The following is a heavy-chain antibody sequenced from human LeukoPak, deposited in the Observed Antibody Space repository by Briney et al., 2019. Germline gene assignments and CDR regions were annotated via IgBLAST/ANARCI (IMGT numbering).Heavy chain of an antibody. Sequence: SETLSLTCTVSGGSISSYYWSWIRQPPGKGLEWIGYIYYSGSTNYNPSLKSRVTISVDTSKNQFSLKLSSVTAADTAVYYCVRTLRYFDWCFDYWGQGTLVTVSS. V-gene: IGHV4-59*01. CDR1: GGSISSYY. J-gene: IGHJ4*02. CDR2: IYYSGST. CDR3: VRTLRYFDWCFDY. D-gene: IGHD3-9*01.